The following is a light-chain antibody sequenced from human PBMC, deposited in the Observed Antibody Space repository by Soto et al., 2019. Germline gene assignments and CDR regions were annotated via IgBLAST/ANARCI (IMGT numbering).Light chain of an antibody. CDR1: QSISSW. Sequence: DIQMTQSPSTLSASVGDRVTITCRASQSISSWLAWYQQKPGKAPKLLIYDASSLESGVPSRFSGSGSGTEFTLTISSLQPDHFATYYCQQYNSYSWTFGHGTKVDIK. V-gene: IGKV1-5*01. CDR2: DAS. J-gene: IGKJ1*01. CDR3: QQYNSYSWT.